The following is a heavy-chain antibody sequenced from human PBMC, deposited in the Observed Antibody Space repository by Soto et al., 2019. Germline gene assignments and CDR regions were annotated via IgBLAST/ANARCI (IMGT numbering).Heavy chain of an antibody. CDR1: GGSISSYS. V-gene: IGHV4-59*01. D-gene: IGHD3-22*01. CDR3: AREPDYYDSSGYYNHGAFDI. CDR2: IYYSGST. Sequence: SETLSHTCTVSGGSISSYSWSLIRQPPGKGLEWIGYIYYSGSTNYNPSLKSRVTISVDTSKNQFSLKLSSVTAADTAVYYCAREPDYYDSSGYYNHGAFDIWGQGTLVT. J-gene: IGHJ3*02.